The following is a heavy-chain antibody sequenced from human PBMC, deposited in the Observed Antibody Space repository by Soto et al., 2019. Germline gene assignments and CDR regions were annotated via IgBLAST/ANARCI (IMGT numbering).Heavy chain of an antibody. V-gene: IGHV3-74*01. CDR1: GFTFSSYW. J-gene: IGHJ6*02. D-gene: IGHD2-8*01. Sequence: GGSLRLSCAASGFTFSSYWMHWVRQAPGKGLVWVSRINSDGSSTSYADSVKGRFTISRDNAKNTLYLQMNSLRAEDTAVYYCARESGYCTNGVCPDLDYYYYGMDVWGQGTTVTVS. CDR2: INSDGSST. CDR3: ARESGYCTNGVCPDLDYYYYGMDV.